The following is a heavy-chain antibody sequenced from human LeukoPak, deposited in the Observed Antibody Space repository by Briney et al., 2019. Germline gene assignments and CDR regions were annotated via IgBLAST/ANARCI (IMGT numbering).Heavy chain of an antibody. D-gene: IGHD1-1*01. CDR3: ARDHNYAFDN. J-gene: IGHJ4*02. CDR2: IGINSGNT. Sequence: PGGSLRLSCAASGFPFIEYSMNWVRQVPGKGLVWISYIGINSGNTKYADSVRGRFTISADKAKNSLYLQMNSLRVEDTAVYYCARDHNYAFDNWGQGTLVSVAS. V-gene: IGHV3-48*01. CDR1: GFPFIEYS.